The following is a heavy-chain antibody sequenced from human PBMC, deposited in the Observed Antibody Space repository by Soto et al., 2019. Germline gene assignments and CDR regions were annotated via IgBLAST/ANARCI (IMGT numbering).Heavy chain of an antibody. V-gene: IGHV3-48*01. J-gene: IGHJ6*03. CDR1: GFTFSNYN. Sequence: QLVESGGGLVQPGGSLRLSCAASGFTFSNYNMNWVRQAPGKGLEWVSYVRSSDNIIYYADSVKGRFTVSRDKAKNSLYLQMNSLRAEDTAVYYCARGDDAAADFSYYYMDVWGIGTTVTVSS. CDR3: ARGDDAAADFSYYYMDV. D-gene: IGHD3-3*01. CDR2: VRSSDNII.